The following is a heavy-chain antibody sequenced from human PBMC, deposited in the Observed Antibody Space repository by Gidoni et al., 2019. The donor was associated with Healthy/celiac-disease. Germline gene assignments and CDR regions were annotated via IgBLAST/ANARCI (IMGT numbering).Heavy chain of an antibody. CDR3: ASRDGYLTDFDY. CDR1: GFTFSSYA. V-gene: IGHV3-30-3*01. CDR2: ISYDGSNK. J-gene: IGHJ4*02. D-gene: IGHD5-12*01. Sequence: QVQLVESGGGVVQPGRSLRLSCAASGFTFSSYAMHWVRQAPGKGLEWVAVISYDGSNKYYADSVKGRFTISRDNSKNTLYLQMNSLRAEDTAVYYCASRDGYLTDFDYWGQGTLVTVSS.